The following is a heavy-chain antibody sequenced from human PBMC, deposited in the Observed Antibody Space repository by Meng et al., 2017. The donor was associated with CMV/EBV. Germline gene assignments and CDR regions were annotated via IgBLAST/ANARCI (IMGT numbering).Heavy chain of an antibody. Sequence: GGSLRLSCAASGFTFSSYGMHWVRQAPGKGLEWVAFIRYDGSNKYYADSVKGRFTISRDNSKNTLYLQMNSLRAEDTAVYYCARDMEPLALVATADYWGQGTLVTVSS. V-gene: IGHV3-30*02. CDR2: IRYDGSNK. CDR3: ARDMEPLALVATADY. CDR1: GFTFSSYG. J-gene: IGHJ4*02. D-gene: IGHD1-26*01.